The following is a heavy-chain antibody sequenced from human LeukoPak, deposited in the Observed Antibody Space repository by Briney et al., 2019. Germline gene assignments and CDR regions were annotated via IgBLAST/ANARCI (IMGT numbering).Heavy chain of an antibody. J-gene: IGHJ5*02. V-gene: IGHV1-46*01. D-gene: IGHD3-3*01. CDR1: GYTFTGYY. Sequence: GASVKVSCKASGYTFTGYYMHWVRQAPGQGLEWMGIINPSGGSTSYAQKFQGRVTMTRDMSTSTVYMELSSLRSEDTAVYYCARDGTYYDFWSGRTHWFDPWGQGTLVTVSS. CDR2: INPSGGST. CDR3: ARDGTYYDFWSGRTHWFDP.